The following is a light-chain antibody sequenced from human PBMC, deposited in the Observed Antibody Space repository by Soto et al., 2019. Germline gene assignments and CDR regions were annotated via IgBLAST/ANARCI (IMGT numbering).Light chain of an antibody. Sequence: NFMLTQPHSVSESTGKTVIITCTRSSGNIASYYVQWYQQRPGSAPTIVIYEDKKRPPGVPDRFSGSIDRSSSSASLTISGLKTEDEADYYCQSYDMANHVVFGGGTPLTVL. CDR1: SGNIASYY. CDR3: QSYDMANHVV. J-gene: IGLJ2*01. V-gene: IGLV6-57*04. CDR2: EDK.